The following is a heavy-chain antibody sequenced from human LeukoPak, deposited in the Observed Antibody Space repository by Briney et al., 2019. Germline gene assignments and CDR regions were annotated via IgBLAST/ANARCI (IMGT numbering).Heavy chain of an antibody. D-gene: IGHD3-22*01. J-gene: IGHJ4*02. CDR2: MNPGSGNT. Sequence: ASVKVSCKASGYTFTSFDINWVRQATGQGPEWMGWMNPGSGNTGYAQRFRGRVTMTRDTSISTAYLELSSLRAEDTAVYFCAKQGVVIRVILVGFHKEAYYFDSWGQGALVTVSS. CDR1: GYTFTSFD. V-gene: IGHV1-8*01. CDR3: AKQGVVIRVILVGFHKEAYYFDS.